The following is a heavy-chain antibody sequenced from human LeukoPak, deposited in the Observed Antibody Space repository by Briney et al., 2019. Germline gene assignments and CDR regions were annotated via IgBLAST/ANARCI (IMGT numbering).Heavy chain of an antibody. CDR3: ARDISAVSYGSEPGAMDV. CDR1: GYTFTSYY. V-gene: IGHV1-46*01. D-gene: IGHD3-10*01. CDR2: INPSGGST. J-gene: IGHJ6*03. Sequence: ASVKVSCKASGYTFTSYYMHWVRQAPGQGLEWMGIINPSGGSTSYAQKFQGRVTMTRDTSTSTVYMELSSLRSEDAAVYYCARDISAVSYGSEPGAMDVWGKGTTVTVSS.